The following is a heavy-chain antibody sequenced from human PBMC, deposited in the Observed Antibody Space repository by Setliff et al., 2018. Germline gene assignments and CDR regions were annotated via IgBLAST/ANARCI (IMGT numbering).Heavy chain of an antibody. CDR3: AHRGGYGADSLYYFDV. D-gene: IGHD3-10*01. J-gene: IGHJ4*02. Sequence: SGPTLVNPTETLTLTCAFSGFSLTTSGLGVGWIRQPPGKALEWLAVIYWDDDERYSPSLQTRLSITKDTSKNQVVLTLTNMDPVDTATYYCAHRGGYGADSLYYFDVWGQGTLVTVSS. CDR1: GFSLTTSGLG. V-gene: IGHV2-5*02. CDR2: IYWDDDE.